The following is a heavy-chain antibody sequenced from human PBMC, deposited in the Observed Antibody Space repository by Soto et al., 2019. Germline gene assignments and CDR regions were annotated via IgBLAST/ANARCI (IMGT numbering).Heavy chain of an antibody. CDR3: ARDSVFSCTNGVCYIFDY. Sequence: GGSLRLSCAASGFTFSSYGMHWFRQAPGKGLEWVAVIWYDGSNKYYADSVKGRFTISRDNSKNTLYLQMNSLRAEDTAVYYCARDSVFSCTNGVCYIFDYWGQGTLVTVST. D-gene: IGHD2-8*01. V-gene: IGHV3-33*01. CDR2: IWYDGSNK. J-gene: IGHJ4*02. CDR1: GFTFSSYG.